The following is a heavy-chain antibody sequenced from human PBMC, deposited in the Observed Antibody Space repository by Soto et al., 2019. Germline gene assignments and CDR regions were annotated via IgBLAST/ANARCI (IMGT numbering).Heavy chain of an antibody. V-gene: IGHV4-34*01. CDR1: GGSFSGYY. Sequence: SETLSLTCAVYGGSFSGYYWSWIRQPPGKGLEWIGEINHSGSTNYNPSLKSRVTISVDTSKNQFSLKLSSVTAADTAVYYCARIVVVAATGYYFDYWSQGTLVTVSS. CDR2: INHSGST. J-gene: IGHJ4*02. D-gene: IGHD2-15*01. CDR3: ARIVVVAATGYYFDY.